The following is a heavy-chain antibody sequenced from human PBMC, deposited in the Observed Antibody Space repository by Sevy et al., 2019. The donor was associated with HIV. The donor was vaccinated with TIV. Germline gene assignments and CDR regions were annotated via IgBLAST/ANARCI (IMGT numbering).Heavy chain of an antibody. J-gene: IGHJ6*02. D-gene: IGHD6-6*01. CDR2: ISYDGSNK. CDR1: GFTFSSYW. CDR3: ARGLAALPGYYYGMDV. Sequence: GGSLRLSCAASGFTFSSYWMSWVRQAPGKGLEWVAVISYDGSNKYYADSVKGRFTISRDNSKNTLYLQMNSLRADDTAVYYCARGLAALPGYYYGMDVWGLGTTVTVSS. V-gene: IGHV3-30*03.